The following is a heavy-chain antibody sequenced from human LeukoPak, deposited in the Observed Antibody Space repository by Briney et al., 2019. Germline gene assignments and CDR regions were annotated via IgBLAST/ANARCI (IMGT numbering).Heavy chain of an antibody. CDR1: GGSISSYY. CDR2: IYTSGST. J-gene: IGHJ6*03. V-gene: IGHV4-4*07. D-gene: IGHD6-13*01. Sequence: PSETLSLTCTVSGGSISSYYWSWIRQPAGKGLEWIGRIYTSGSTNYNPSLKSRVTMSVDTSKNQFSLKLSSVTAADTAVYYCAREFRVERLGIAAAGTNYYYYMDVWGKGTTVTVSS. CDR3: AREFRVERLGIAAAGTNYYYYMDV.